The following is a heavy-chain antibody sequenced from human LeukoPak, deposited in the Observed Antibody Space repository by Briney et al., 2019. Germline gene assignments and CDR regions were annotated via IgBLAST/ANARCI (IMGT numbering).Heavy chain of an antibody. CDR1: GGSISSYY. D-gene: IGHD5-24*01. CDR3: ARDWENDGYNYGGIGAFDI. J-gene: IGHJ3*02. CDR2: IYYSGST. V-gene: IGHV4-59*01. Sequence: SETLSLTCTVPGGSISSYYWSWIRQPPGKGLEWIGYIYYSGSTNYNPSLKSRVTISVDTSKNQFSLKLSSVTAADTAVYYCARDWENDGYNYGGIGAFDIWGQGTMVTVSS.